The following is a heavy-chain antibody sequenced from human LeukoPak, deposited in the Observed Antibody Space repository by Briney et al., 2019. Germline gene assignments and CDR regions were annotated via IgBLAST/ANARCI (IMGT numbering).Heavy chain of an antibody. CDR1: GFTFSNFA. CDR2: ISGSGTSI. Sequence: GGSLRLSCAASGFTFSNFAVVWVRQAPGKGLEWVCAISGSGTSIYYADSVKGRFTISRDNSKNTLYLQMNSLRAEDTAVYYCAKAPTLGYCSSTSCGDYWGQGTLVTVSS. V-gene: IGHV3-23*01. CDR3: AKAPTLGYCSSTSCGDY. J-gene: IGHJ4*02. D-gene: IGHD2-2*01.